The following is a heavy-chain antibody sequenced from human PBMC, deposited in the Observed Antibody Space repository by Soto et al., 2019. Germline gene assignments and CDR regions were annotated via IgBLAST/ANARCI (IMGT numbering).Heavy chain of an antibody. J-gene: IGHJ6*02. CDR1: GFTFSNAW. D-gene: IGHD4-4*01. CDR3: TTEDSNYGHGMDV. V-gene: IGHV3-15*07. Sequence: PGGSMRLSCAASGFTFSNAWMNWVRQAPGKGLEWVGRIKSKTDGGTTDYAAPVKGRFTISRDDSKNTLYLQMNSLKTEDTAVYYCTTEDSNYGHGMDVWGQGTTVTVSS. CDR2: IKSKTDGGTT.